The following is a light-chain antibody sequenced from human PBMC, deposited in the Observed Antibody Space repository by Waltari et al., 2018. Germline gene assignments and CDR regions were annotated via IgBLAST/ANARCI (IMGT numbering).Light chain of an antibody. CDR2: WAS. Sequence: DIVMTQSPESLAVSLGERATISCKTIESVLYSSNNKNPLAWYPKKPGQPPRLLLYWASTRESGVPDRVIGSGSETDFTLTVTSLKAEDVAVYYCQQYYNTPLTFGGGTKVEVK. V-gene: IGKV4-1*01. CDR1: ESVLYSSNNKNP. CDR3: QQYYNTPLT. J-gene: IGKJ4*01.